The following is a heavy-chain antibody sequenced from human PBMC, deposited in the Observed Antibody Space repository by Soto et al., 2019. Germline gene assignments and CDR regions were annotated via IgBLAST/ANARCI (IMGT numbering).Heavy chain of an antibody. D-gene: IGHD2-8*01. CDR2: INQSGTT. CDR1: GGAFSGYD. Sequence: PSDTLALTCGVSGGAFSGYDWSWIRQAPGKGLEWIGEINQSGTTNYSPSLKSRVNMSVDTTKSQFSLRLNSVTAAVTAMYYCERGSRPRTSSVNQRPCVYSYWGQGALVTVSS. V-gene: IGHV4-34*01. J-gene: IGHJ4*02. CDR3: ERGSRPRTSSVNQRPCVYSY.